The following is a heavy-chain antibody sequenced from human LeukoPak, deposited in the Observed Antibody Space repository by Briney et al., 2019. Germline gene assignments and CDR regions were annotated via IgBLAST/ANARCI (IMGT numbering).Heavy chain of an antibody. Sequence: PGGSLRLSCAASGFTFSDYAMSWVRQAPGKGLEWVSGLSVNGDSTFYADSVRGRFTIARDNSRATLSLQMHSLRAEDTATYYCVRSHITFYHLQYYFGFWGWGTQVMVSS. V-gene: IGHV3-23*01. CDR3: VRSHITFYHLQYYFGF. CDR2: LSVNGDST. CDR1: GFTFSDYA. J-gene: IGHJ4*02. D-gene: IGHD3-16*01.